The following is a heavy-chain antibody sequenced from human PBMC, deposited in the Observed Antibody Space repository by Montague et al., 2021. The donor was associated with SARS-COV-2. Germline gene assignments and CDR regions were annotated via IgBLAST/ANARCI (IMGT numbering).Heavy chain of an antibody. J-gene: IGHJ4*02. CDR3: TRTSASSDY. CDR1: GDSVSRNSAA. CDR2: TYYRSKWYN. D-gene: IGHD1-26*01. V-gene: IGHV6-1*01. Sequence: CAISGDSVSRNSAAWNWIRQSPSRGLEWLGRTYYRSKWYNDYAVSVKSRITINPDTSKNQNSLHLNSVTPEGTAVYYCTRTSASSDYWGQGTLVTVSS.